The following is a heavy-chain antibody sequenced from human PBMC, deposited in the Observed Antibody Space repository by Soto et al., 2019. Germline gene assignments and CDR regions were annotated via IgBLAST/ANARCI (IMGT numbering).Heavy chain of an antibody. Sequence: GASENVSCKASGGTFSSYAISWVRQAPGQGLEWMGGIIPIFGTANYAQKFQGRVTITADESTSTAYMELSSLRSEDTAVYYCARGYSDNESQCYYDSSGYYNWFDPWGQGTLVTVSS. CDR1: GGTFSSYA. CDR3: ARGYSDNESQCYYDSSGYYNWFDP. J-gene: IGHJ5*02. V-gene: IGHV1-69*13. D-gene: IGHD3-22*01. CDR2: IIPIFGTA.